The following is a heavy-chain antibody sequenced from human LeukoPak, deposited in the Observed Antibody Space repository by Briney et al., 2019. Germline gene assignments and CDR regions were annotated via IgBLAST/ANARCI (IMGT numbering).Heavy chain of an antibody. CDR1: GYRFTSYY. V-gene: IGHV1-46*01. D-gene: IGHD2-2*01. Sequence: GASVKVSCKASGYRFTSYYMHWVRQAPGQGLEWMGIINPSGGSTIYAQKFQDRVSMTRDTSTSTVYMELSSLSSEDTAVYYCARGGEYQLLDDFWGQGTLVTVSS. CDR3: ARGGEYQLLDDF. J-gene: IGHJ4*02. CDR2: INPSGGST.